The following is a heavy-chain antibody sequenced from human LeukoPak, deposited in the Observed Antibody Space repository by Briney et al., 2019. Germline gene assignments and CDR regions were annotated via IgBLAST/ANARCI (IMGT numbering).Heavy chain of an antibody. CDR2: ISAYNGNT. D-gene: IGHD3-3*01. V-gene: IGHV1-18*01. J-gene: IGHJ4*02. CDR1: GYTFTSYG. Sequence: GASVKVSCKASGYTFTSYGISWVRQAPGQGLEWMGWISAYNGNTNYAQKLQGRVTMTTDTSTSTAYMELRSLRSDDTAVYYCARPVSYYDFWSGNSLLYYFDYWGQGTLVTASS. CDR3: ARPVSYYDFWSGNSLLYYFDY.